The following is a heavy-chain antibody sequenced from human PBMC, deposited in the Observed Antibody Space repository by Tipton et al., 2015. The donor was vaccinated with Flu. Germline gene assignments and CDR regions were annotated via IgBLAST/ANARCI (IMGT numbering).Heavy chain of an antibody. D-gene: IGHD3-10*01. CDR3: ARSTYYYGSGSSDY. J-gene: IGHJ4*02. V-gene: IGHV4-39*01. Sequence: TLSLTCNVSGGSISSSSDYWGWIRQPPGKGLEWIGTIYYSGSTYYNPSLRSRVTISVDTSKNQFSQRLSSVTAADTAVYYCARSTYYYGSGSSDYWGQGTLVTVSS. CDR1: GGSISSSSDY. CDR2: IYYSGST.